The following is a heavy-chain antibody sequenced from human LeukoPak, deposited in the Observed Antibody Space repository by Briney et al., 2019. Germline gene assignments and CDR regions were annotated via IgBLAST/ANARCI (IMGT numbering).Heavy chain of an antibody. Sequence: KPSETLSLTCAVYGGSFSGYYWSWIRQPPGKGLEWIGEINHSGSTNYNPSLKSRVTISVDTSKNQFSLKLSSVTAADTAVYYCARRYIAAADWFDPWGQGTLVTVSS. CDR1: GGSFSGYY. CDR3: ARRYIAAADWFDP. J-gene: IGHJ5*02. V-gene: IGHV4-34*01. D-gene: IGHD6-13*01. CDR2: INHSGST.